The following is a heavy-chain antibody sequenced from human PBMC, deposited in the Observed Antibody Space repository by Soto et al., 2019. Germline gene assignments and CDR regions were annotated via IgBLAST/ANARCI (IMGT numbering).Heavy chain of an antibody. J-gene: IGHJ4*02. CDR1: GFAFSNYA. Sequence: QLGGSLRLSCAASGFAFSNYAMGWVRQAPGKGLEWVSSISTSIDATYYADSVKGRFTISRDDSKNTLYLQMNSLRAEDSAVYYCAKDRTVAARNFDYWGQGTQVTVSS. CDR2: ISTSIDAT. CDR3: AKDRTVAARNFDY. D-gene: IGHD6-6*01. V-gene: IGHV3-23*01.